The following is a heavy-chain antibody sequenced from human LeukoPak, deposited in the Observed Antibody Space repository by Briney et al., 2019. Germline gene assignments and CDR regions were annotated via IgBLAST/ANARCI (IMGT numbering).Heavy chain of an antibody. Sequence: GASAKVSCKASGYTFTSYGISWVRQAPGQGLEWMGWISAYNGNTNYAQKLQGRVTMTTDTSTSTAYMELRSLRSDDTAVYYCARRPVFECGGDCPHDYWGQGTLVTVSS. CDR1: GYTFTSYG. V-gene: IGHV1-18*04. CDR2: ISAYNGNT. J-gene: IGHJ4*02. D-gene: IGHD2-21*02. CDR3: ARRPVFECGGDCPHDY.